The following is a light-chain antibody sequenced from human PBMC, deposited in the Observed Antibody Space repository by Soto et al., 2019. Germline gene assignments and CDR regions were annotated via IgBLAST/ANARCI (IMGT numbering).Light chain of an antibody. V-gene: IGKV1-5*03. CDR1: QSISSW. Sequence: DLQMTQSPSTLSASVGDRVTITCRASQSISSWLAWYQQKPGKAPKLLIYKASSLGTGVPSRFSASGSGTEFTLTISSLQPDDFATYYCQQYNSYSRTFGQGTKVEIK. J-gene: IGKJ1*01. CDR2: KAS. CDR3: QQYNSYSRT.